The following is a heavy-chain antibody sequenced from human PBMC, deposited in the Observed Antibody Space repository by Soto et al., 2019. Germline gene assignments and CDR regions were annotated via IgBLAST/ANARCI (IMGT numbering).Heavy chain of an antibody. V-gene: IGHV1-18*01. CDR3: ARNPSGSSFDS. Sequence: GASVKVSCKASGYTFLSYGISWVRQAPGQGLEWTGWISAYSGNTDYAQSLQDRVTLTTDTSTSTAYMELRSLTSDDTAVYYCARNPSGSSFDSWGQGTLVTVSS. CDR2: ISAYSGNT. D-gene: IGHD1-26*01. J-gene: IGHJ4*02. CDR1: GYTFLSYG.